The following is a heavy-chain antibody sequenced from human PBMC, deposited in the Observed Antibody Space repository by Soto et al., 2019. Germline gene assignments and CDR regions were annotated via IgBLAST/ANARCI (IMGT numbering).Heavy chain of an antibody. D-gene: IGHD6-13*01. Sequence: SETLSLTCAVYGGSFSGYYWSWIRQPPGKGLEWIGEINHSGSTNYNPSLKSRVTISVDTSKNQFSLKLSSVTAADTAVYYCARGIAAADPPGRGNWFDPWGQGTLVTVSS. CDR2: INHSGST. CDR3: ARGIAAADPPGRGNWFDP. V-gene: IGHV4-34*01. J-gene: IGHJ5*02. CDR1: GGSFSGYY.